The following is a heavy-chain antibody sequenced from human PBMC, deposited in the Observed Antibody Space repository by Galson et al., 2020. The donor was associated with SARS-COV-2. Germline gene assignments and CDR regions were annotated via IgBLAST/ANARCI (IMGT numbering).Heavy chain of an antibody. CDR1: GFTFSSYN. CDR3: ATERLES. CDR2: IRSSSGSI. V-gene: IGHV3-48*04. J-gene: IGHJ4*02. D-gene: IGHD1-1*01. Sequence: GGSLRLSCAASGFTFSSYNMNWVRQTPVKGLELVAYIRSSSGSIYYADSVKGRFTISRDNAKSSLYLQLSSLRVEDTAVYYCATERLESWGQGTLVTVSS.